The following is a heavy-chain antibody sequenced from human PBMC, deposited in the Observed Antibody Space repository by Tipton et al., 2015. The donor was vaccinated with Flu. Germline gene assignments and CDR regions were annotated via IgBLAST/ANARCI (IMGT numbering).Heavy chain of an antibody. J-gene: IGHJ5*01. Sequence: TLSLTCSVSGDSLGSSYYWAWIRQPPGRGLEWIGNIHTSAGTYYNTSLKSRVNISVDRSKNQFSLRLASVTAADTAVYFCARRDFSNYVSEPKNWFDSWGQGTLVTASS. CDR3: ARRDFSNYVSEPKNWFDS. V-gene: IGHV4-38-2*01. CDR1: GDSLGSSYY. CDR2: IHTSAGT. D-gene: IGHD4-11*01.